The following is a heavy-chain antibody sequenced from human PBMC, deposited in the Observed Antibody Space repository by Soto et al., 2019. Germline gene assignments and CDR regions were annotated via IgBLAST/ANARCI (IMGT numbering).Heavy chain of an antibody. CDR2: IIPIFGTA. Sequence: QVQLVQSGAEVKKPGSSVKVSCKASGGTFSSYAISWVRQAPGQGLEWMGGIIPIFGTANYAQKFQGRVTMTPDESPSRAYMELRSLSSEDTDMYYCARGSAIFGVSRRYYYSMDVWGQGTTVTVSS. CDR1: GGTFSSYA. V-gene: IGHV1-69*01. CDR3: ARGSAIFGVSRRYYYSMDV. J-gene: IGHJ6*02. D-gene: IGHD3-3*01.